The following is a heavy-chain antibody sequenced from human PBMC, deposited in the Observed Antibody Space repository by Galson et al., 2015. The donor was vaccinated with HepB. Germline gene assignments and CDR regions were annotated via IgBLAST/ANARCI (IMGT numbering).Heavy chain of an antibody. D-gene: IGHD1-26*01. J-gene: IGHJ4*02. CDR3: ARDTIGGELHLGS. Sequence: SVKVSCEASGYTFTDYYIHWVRQAPGQGLEWMASINADSGGKNYADKFQGRVTMTRDTSNNSAYMQMSRLRADDTAVYYCARDTIGGELHLGSWGQGTLVTVSS. CDR1: GYTFTDYY. CDR2: INADSGGK. V-gene: IGHV1-2*02.